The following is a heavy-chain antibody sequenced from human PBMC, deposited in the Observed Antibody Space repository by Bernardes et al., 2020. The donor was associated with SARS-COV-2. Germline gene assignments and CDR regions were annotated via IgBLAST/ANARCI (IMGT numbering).Heavy chain of an antibody. CDR3: ARDRVVVVPAAKSGETYYYYGMDV. Sequence: ASVKVSCKASGYTFTSYGISWVRQAPGQGLEWMGWISAYNGNTNYAQKLQGRVTMTTDTSTSTAYMELRSLRSDDTAVYYCARDRVVVVPAAKSGETYYYYGMDVWGQGTTVTVSS. CDR2: ISAYNGNT. CDR1: GYTFTSYG. J-gene: IGHJ6*02. D-gene: IGHD2-2*01. V-gene: IGHV1-18*01.